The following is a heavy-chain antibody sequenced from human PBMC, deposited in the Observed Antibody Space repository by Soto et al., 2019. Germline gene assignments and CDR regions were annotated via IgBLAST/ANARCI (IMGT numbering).Heavy chain of an antibody. CDR1: GDTFNTYT. Sequence: SVKVSRKTSGDTFNTYTLSWVRQAPGQGLEWMGGITPIFGTADYAPKFQARVTITADRSTKTVYMELSSLRSEDTALYFCARRRIAALNPWLDLWGPGTLVPV. D-gene: IGHD6-13*01. CDR2: ITPIFGTA. V-gene: IGHV1-69*06. J-gene: IGHJ5*02. CDR3: ARRRIAALNPWLDL.